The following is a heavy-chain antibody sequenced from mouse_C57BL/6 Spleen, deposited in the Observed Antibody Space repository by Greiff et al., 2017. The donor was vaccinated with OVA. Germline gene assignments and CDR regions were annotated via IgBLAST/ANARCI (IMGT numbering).Heavy chain of an antibody. CDR2: IHPNSGST. V-gene: IGHV1-64*01. D-gene: IGHD1-1*01. CDR1: GYTFTSYW. J-gene: IGHJ2*01. CDR3: ARGSDYGSSPDY. Sequence: VQLQQPGAELVKPGASVKLSCKASGYTFTSYWMHWVKQRPGQGLEWIGMIHPNSGSTNYNEKFKSKATLTVDKSSSTAYMQLSSPTSEDSAVYYCARGSDYGSSPDYWGQGTTLTVSS.